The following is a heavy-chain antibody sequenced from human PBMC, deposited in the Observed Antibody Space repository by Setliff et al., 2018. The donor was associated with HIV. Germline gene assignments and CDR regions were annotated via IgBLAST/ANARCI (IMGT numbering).Heavy chain of an antibody. Sequence: SVKVSCKASGFTLSASGVQWVRQARGQRPEWMGWIVVGSGKTEYAPKFRERVTISRDMSASTAYMELSSLRSDDTAVYYCAADLSAGWLPDYWGQGTLVTVSS. CDR2: IVVGSGKT. CDR1: GFTLSASG. J-gene: IGHJ4*02. CDR3: AADLSAGWLPDY. D-gene: IGHD5-12*01. V-gene: IGHV1-58*01.